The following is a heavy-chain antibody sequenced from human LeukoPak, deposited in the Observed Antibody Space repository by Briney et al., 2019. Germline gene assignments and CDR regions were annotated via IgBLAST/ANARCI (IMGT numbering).Heavy chain of an antibody. D-gene: IGHD3-10*01. CDR3: ARLLAGEYDPFDI. Sequence: SETLSLTCTVSGGSISSYYWSWIRQPAGKGLEWIGRIYTSGSTNYNASLQSRVSISVDTSKNQFSLSLSSVTAADTAVYYCARLLAGEYDPFDIWGQGTMVTVSS. CDR2: IYTSGST. J-gene: IGHJ3*02. V-gene: IGHV4-4*07. CDR1: GGSISSYY.